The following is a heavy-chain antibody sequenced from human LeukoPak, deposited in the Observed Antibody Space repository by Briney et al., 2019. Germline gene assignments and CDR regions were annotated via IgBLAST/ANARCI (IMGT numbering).Heavy chain of an antibody. V-gene: IGHV3-30-3*01. D-gene: IGHD6-19*01. CDR3: ARDLSSGQDH. J-gene: IGHJ4*02. CDR2: ISYDGSYK. CDR1: GFTFSDHY. Sequence: GGSLRLSCAASGFTFSDHYMDWVRQAPGKGLEWVAVISYDGSYKYYADSMKGRFTISRDNSKNTLYLQMNSLRAEDTAVYYCARDLSSGQDHWGQGTLVSVSS.